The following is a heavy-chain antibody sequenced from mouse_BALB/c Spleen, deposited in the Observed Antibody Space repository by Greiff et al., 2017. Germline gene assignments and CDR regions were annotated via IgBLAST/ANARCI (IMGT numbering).Heavy chain of an antibody. CDR2: INPDSSTI. CDR1: GFDFSRYW. J-gene: IGHJ3*01. V-gene: IGHV4-1*02. CDR3: AGPYGNYVGFDY. Sequence: EVQLQESGGGLVQPGGSLKLSCAASGFDFSRYWMSWVRQAPGKGLEWIGEINPDSSTINYTPSLKDKFIISRDNAKNTLYLQMSNVRSEDTALYDCAGPYGNYVGFDYWGQGNLVTVSA. D-gene: IGHD2-10*02.